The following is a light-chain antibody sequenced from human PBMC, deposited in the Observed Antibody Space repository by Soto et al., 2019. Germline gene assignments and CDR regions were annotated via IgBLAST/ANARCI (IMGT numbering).Light chain of an antibody. CDR3: AAWDYSLNGVV. V-gene: IGLV1-36*01. CDR1: SSNIGRNV. Sequence: QSVLTQPPSVSEATRQRVTISCSGGSSNIGRNVVNWYQQFPGKAPKLLIYYDDLLPSGISDRFSGSKSGTSASLAISGLLSEDEADYYCAAWDYSLNGVVFGGGTKLTVL. J-gene: IGLJ2*01. CDR2: YDD.